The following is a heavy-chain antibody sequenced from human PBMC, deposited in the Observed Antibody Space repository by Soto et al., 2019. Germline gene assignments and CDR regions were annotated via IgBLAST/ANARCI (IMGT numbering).Heavy chain of an antibody. J-gene: IGHJ6*01. CDR1: GYSFTSDY. Sequence: GEPLKISGKASGYSFTSDYNNWLRQIPGKGLEWMGRIDPSHSYTNYSPSFQGHVTISADTSISTAYLQSDSLKASDTAMYYCARHQAYYGSGGFSGLYHYYRTDV. CDR2: IDPSHSYT. V-gene: IGHV5-10-1*01. CDR3: ARHQAYYGSGGFSGLYHYYRTDV. D-gene: IGHD3-10*01.